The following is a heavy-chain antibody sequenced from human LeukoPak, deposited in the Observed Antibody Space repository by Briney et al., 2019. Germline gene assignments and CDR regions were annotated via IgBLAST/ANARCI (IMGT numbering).Heavy chain of an antibody. J-gene: IGHJ4*02. CDR1: GYTFTSYG. D-gene: IGHD6-13*01. CDR2: ISAYNGNT. V-gene: IGHV1-18*01. CDR3: ARATAAGGYLVTDY. Sequence: ASVKVSCKASGYTFTSYGISWVRPAPGQGLEWKGWISAYNGNTNYAQKLQGRVTMTTDTSTSTAYMELRSLRSDDTAVYYCARATAAGGYLVTDYWGQGTLVTVSS.